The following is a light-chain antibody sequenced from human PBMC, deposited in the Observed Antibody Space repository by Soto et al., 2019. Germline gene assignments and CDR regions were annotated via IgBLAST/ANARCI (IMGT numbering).Light chain of an antibody. Sequence: PGERATVSCRASQGVGGNSLAWYQQRPGQAPRLLIYDTSKRATGIPDRFSGSGSGTDFTLTISRLEPADFAVYYCQQYQNSPRTFGQGTKVEIK. CDR2: DTS. J-gene: IGKJ1*01. V-gene: IGKV3-20*01. CDR1: QGVGGNS. CDR3: QQYQNSPRT.